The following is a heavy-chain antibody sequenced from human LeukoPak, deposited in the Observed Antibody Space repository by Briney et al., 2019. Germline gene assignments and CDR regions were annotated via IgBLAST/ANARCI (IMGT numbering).Heavy chain of an antibody. J-gene: IGHJ3*02. CDR3: ARDPLDISRWTNAFDI. Sequence: GGSLRLSCAASGFIFSNYAMLWVRQAPGKGLEWVALISYDGSSRKYADSVKGRFTISRDNSKNTLYLEMNGLRSDDTAVYYCARDPLDISRWTNAFDIWGQGTMVTVSS. CDR2: ISYDGSSR. V-gene: IGHV3-30*04. CDR1: GFIFSNYA. D-gene: IGHD2-2*03.